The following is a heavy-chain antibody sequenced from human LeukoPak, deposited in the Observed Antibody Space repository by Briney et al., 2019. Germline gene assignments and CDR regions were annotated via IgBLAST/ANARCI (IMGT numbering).Heavy chain of an antibody. Sequence: SETLSLTCAVYGGSFSGYYWSWIRQPPGKGLEWIGEINHSGSTNYNPSLKSRVTISVDTSKNQFSLKLSSVTAADTAVYYCARGTPYGDYGEYYYYYYMDVWGKGTTVTVSS. D-gene: IGHD4-17*01. CDR3: ARGTPYGDYGEYYYYYYMDV. CDR1: GGSFSGYY. CDR2: INHSGST. V-gene: IGHV4-34*01. J-gene: IGHJ6*03.